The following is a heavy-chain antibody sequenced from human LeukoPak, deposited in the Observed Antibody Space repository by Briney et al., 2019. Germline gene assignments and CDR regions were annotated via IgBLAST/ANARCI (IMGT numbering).Heavy chain of an antibody. V-gene: IGHV3-48*04. CDR2: ISSATSTI. CDR3: ARDVTYYGGDWFVP. J-gene: IGHJ5*02. D-gene: IGHD4-23*01. CDR1: GFTFSSTG. Sequence: GGSLRLSCAASGFTFSSTGMNWVRQAPGKGLGGVSYISSATSTIYYADSVKGRFTISRDDAKNSLYLQMNSLRAEDTAVYYCARDVTYYGGDWFVPWGEGTLVTVSS.